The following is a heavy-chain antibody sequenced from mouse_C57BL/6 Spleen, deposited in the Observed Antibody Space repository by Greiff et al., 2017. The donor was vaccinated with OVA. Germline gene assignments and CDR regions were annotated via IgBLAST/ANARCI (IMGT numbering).Heavy chain of an antibody. J-gene: IGHJ2*01. CDR1: GYTFTGYW. D-gene: IGHD1-1*01. CDR2: ILPGSGST. Sequence: QVQLQQSGAELMKPGASVKLSCKATGYTFTGYWIEWVKQRPGHGLEWIGEILPGSGSTNYNDKFKGKATFTADTSSNTAYMQLSSLTTEDSAIYYCARFGATVVGDYWGQGTTLTVSS. V-gene: IGHV1-9*01. CDR3: ARFGATVVGDY.